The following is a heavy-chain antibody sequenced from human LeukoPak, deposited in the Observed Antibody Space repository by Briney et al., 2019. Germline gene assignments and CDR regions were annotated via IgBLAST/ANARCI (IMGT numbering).Heavy chain of an antibody. D-gene: IGHD2-15*01. CDR3: VKDLGSAITSALALDV. CDR1: GFTFNTHA. V-gene: IGHV3-30*02. Sequence: GGSLRLSCAASGFTFNTHAMHWVRQAPGKGLEWISFIFYDGSDKYYADSVKGRFTISRDNRKNLLHLQMDSLRPDDSAVYYCVKDLGSAITSALALDVWGQGTTVTVSS. J-gene: IGHJ6*02. CDR2: IFYDGSDK.